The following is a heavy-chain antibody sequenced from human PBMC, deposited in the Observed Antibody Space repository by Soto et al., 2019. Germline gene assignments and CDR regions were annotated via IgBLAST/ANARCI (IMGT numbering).Heavy chain of an antibody. CDR1: GGSISSYY. D-gene: IGHD2-2*01. CDR3: ARNHPGVVPAATLFDY. Sequence: SETLSLTCTVSGGSISSYYWSWIRQPPGKGLEWIGYIYYSGSTNYNPSLKSRVTISVDTSKNQFSLKLSSVTAADTAVYYCARNHPGVVPAATLFDYWGQGTLVTVSS. V-gene: IGHV4-59*01. CDR2: IYYSGST. J-gene: IGHJ4*02.